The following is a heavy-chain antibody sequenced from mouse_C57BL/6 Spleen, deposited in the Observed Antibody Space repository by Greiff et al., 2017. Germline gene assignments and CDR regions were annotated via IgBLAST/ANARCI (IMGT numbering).Heavy chain of an antibody. CDR1: GYTFPSYW. Sequence: QVQLQQPGAELVRPGSSVKLSCKASGYTFPSYWMPWVKQRPIQGLEWIGNIDPSDSETHYNQKFKDKATLTVDKSSSTAYMQLSSLTSEDSAVYYCARGAAQGYFDYGGQGTTLTVSS. V-gene: IGHV1-52*01. CDR3: ARGAAQGYFDY. D-gene: IGHD3-2*02. J-gene: IGHJ2*01. CDR2: IDPSDSET.